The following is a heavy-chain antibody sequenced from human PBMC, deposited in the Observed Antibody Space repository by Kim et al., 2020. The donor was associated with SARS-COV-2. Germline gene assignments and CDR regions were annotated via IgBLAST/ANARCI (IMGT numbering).Heavy chain of an antibody. CDR2: INHSGST. Sequence: SETLSLTCAVYGGSFSGYYWSWIRQPPGKGLEWIGEINHSGSTNYNPSLKSRVTISVDTSKNQFSLKLSSVTAADTAVYYCARGPDIVVVPAAMGGWWFDPWSQGTLVTVSS. CDR1: GGSFSGYY. V-gene: IGHV4-34*01. CDR3: ARGPDIVVVPAAMGGWWFDP. D-gene: IGHD2-2*01. J-gene: IGHJ5*02.